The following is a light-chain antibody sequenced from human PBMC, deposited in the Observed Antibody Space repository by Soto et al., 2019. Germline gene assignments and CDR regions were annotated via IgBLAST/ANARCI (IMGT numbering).Light chain of an antibody. CDR3: SSHSNITPYV. CDR1: SRDVGAYNY. CDR2: DVT. V-gene: IGLV2-14*01. J-gene: IGLJ1*01. Sequence: QSALTQPASVSGSPGQSITISCTGTSRDVGAYNYVSWYQQHPGKAPKLMVYDVTNRPSGVSDRFSSSKSGNTASLTISGLQAEDEADYFCSSHSNITPYVFGTGTKVTVL.